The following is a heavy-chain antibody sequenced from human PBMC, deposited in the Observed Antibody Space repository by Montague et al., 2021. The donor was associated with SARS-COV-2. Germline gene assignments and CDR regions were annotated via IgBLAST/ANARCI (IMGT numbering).Heavy chain of an antibody. CDR3: ARGYYDSSGYYATVGVH. Sequence: SLRLSCAASGFTVSSNYMSWVRQAPGKGLEWVSVIYSGGSTYYADSVQGRSTISRDNSKNTLYLQMNSLRAEDTAVYYCARGYYDSSGYYATVGVHWGQGTLVTVSS. J-gene: IGHJ4*02. CDR2: IYSGGST. D-gene: IGHD3-22*01. CDR1: GFTVSSNY. V-gene: IGHV3-66*01.